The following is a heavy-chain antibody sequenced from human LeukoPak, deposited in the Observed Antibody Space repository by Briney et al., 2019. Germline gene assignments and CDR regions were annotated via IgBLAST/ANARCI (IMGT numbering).Heavy chain of an antibody. CDR2: ISSSSSYI. CDR1: GFTFSSYS. Sequence: PGGSLRLSCAASGFTFSSYSMNWVRQAPGKGLEWVSSISSSSSYIYYADSVKGRFTISRDNAKNSLYLQMYSLRAEDTAVYYCAREYSGYDSRAFDIWGQGTMVTVSS. CDR3: AREYSGYDSRAFDI. D-gene: IGHD5-12*01. J-gene: IGHJ3*02. V-gene: IGHV3-21*01.